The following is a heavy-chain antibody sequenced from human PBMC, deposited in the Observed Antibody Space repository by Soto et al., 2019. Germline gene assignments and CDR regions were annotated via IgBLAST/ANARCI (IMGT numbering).Heavy chain of an antibody. CDR1: GFFISSGNY. V-gene: IGHV4-38-2*01. J-gene: IGHJ3*01. CDR3: ARVRLYDAFDV. D-gene: IGHD4-17*01. CDR2: IFHGVKT. Sequence: SETLSLTCAVSGFFISSGNYWGWIRKPPGKGLEWIGSIFHGVKTYYNPSLKSRVTISVDMSKNQFSLKLNSVTAEDTAVYYCARVRLYDAFDVWRQGIVVT.